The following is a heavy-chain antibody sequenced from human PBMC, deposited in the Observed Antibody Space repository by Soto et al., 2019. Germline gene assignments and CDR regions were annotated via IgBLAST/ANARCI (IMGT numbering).Heavy chain of an antibody. D-gene: IGHD6-19*01. CDR3: ARAIAVAGSSMYYFDY. Sequence: SETLSLTCTVSGGSISSGGYYWSWIRQHPGKGLEWIGYIYYSGSTYYNPSLKSRVTISVDTSKNQFSLKLSSVTAADTAVYYCARAIAVAGSSMYYFDYWGQGTLVTAPQ. CDR2: IYYSGST. V-gene: IGHV4-61*08. J-gene: IGHJ4*02. CDR1: GGSISSGGYY.